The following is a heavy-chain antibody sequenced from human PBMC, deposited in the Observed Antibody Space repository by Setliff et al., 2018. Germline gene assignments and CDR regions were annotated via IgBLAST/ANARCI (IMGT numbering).Heavy chain of an antibody. Sequence: SETLSLTCTVSGVSFGSGTYYWSWIRQPAGKGLEWIGLIQSTGNTNYNPSLQSRVTISIDTSKNQFSLKMSSVTAVDTAMYYCAGTPALGTSWLSPFDYWGQGTLVTVSS. D-gene: IGHD5-12*01. CDR3: AGTPALGTSWLSPFDY. CDR1: GVSFGSGTYY. J-gene: IGHJ4*02. CDR2: IQSTGNT. V-gene: IGHV4-61*02.